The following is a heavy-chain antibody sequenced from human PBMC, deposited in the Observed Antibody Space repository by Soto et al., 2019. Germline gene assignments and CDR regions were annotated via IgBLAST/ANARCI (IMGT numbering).Heavy chain of an antibody. Sequence: SETLSLTCTVSGGSISSYYWSWIRQPPWKGLEWIGYIYYSGSTNYNPSLKSRVTISVDTSKNQFSLKLSSVTAADTAVYYCARRSPSDYGDYGRAFDIWGQGTMVTVSS. V-gene: IGHV4-59*08. D-gene: IGHD4-17*01. CDR1: GGSISSYY. CDR2: IYYSGST. J-gene: IGHJ3*02. CDR3: ARRSPSDYGDYGRAFDI.